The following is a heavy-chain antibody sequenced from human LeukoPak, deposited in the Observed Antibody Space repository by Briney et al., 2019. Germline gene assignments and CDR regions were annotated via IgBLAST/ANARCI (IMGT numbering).Heavy chain of an antibody. CDR1: GFTFSSYV. J-gene: IGHJ4*02. CDR2: ISGSGDST. V-gene: IGHV3-23*01. Sequence: GRSLRLSCAASGFTFSSYVMHWVRQAPGKGLEWVSTISGSGDSTYYADSVKGRFTISRDNSKNTLYLQMNSLRAEDTAVYYCAKELGYSSGWYGFDYWGQGTLVTVSS. D-gene: IGHD6-19*01. CDR3: AKELGYSSGWYGFDY.